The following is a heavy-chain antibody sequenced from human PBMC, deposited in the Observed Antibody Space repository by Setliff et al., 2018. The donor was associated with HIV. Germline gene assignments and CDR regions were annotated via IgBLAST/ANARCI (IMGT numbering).Heavy chain of an antibody. CDR1: GGSISSYY. V-gene: IGHV4-59*08. Sequence: SETLSLTCTVSGGSISSYYWSWIRQPPGKGLEWIGYIYYSGSTNYNPPLQSRVTISVDTSKNQFSLKLSSVTAADTAVYYCARHSGVASPNWFDPWGQGTLVTVSS. J-gene: IGHJ5*02. CDR3: ARHSGVASPNWFDP. CDR2: IYYSGST. D-gene: IGHD3-10*01.